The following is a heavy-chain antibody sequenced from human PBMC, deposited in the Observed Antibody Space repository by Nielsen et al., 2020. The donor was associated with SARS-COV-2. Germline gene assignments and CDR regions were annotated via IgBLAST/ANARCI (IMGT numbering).Heavy chain of an antibody. CDR1: GFTFSSYG. V-gene: IGHV3-30*02. Sequence: GESLKISCAASGFTFSSYGMHWVRQAPGKGLEWVAVIWYDGSNKYYADSVKGRFTISRDNSKNTLYLQMNSLRAEDTAVYYCAKEMGFGGYDPWGQGTLVTVSS. CDR3: AKEMGFGGYDP. CDR2: IWYDGSNK. D-gene: IGHD5-12*01. J-gene: IGHJ5*02.